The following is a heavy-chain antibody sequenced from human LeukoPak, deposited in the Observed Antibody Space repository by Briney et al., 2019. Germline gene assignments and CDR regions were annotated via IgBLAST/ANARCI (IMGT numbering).Heavy chain of an antibody. D-gene: IGHD6-13*01. CDR2: IHPGDSRT. J-gene: IGHJ4*02. V-gene: IGHV5-51*01. CDR3: ARASGIAAAGSFGY. Sequence: GESMKISCKGSGYRFASDWIGWVRQMPGKGLEWMGIIHPGDSRTRYSPSFRGHVTFSVDESISTAYLQWSSLKASDTAIYYCARASGIAAAGSFGYWGQGTLVTVSS. CDR1: GYRFASDW.